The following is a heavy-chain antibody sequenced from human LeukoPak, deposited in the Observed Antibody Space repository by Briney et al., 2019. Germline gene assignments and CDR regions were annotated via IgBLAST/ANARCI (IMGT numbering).Heavy chain of an antibody. D-gene: IGHD3-10*01. CDR2: INHSGST. CDR3: ARKTYYYGSGFPDY. J-gene: IGHJ4*02. V-gene: IGHV4-34*01. CDR1: GGSFSGYY. Sequence: SETLSLTCAVYGGSFSGYYWSWIRQPPGKGLEWIGEINHSGSTNYNPSLKSRATISVDTSKNQFSLKLSSVTAADTAVYYCARKTYYYGSGFPDYWGQGTLVTVSS.